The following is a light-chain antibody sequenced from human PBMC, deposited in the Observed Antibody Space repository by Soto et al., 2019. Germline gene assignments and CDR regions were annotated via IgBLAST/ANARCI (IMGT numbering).Light chain of an antibody. CDR2: DAS. J-gene: IGKJ1*01. V-gene: IGKV1-13*02. CDR3: QHYNIYPWT. Sequence: IQMTQSPSSLSASVGDRVTITCRASQSIINYLNWYQQKPGKAPKLLIYDASSLGSGVPSRFSGSVTGTEFTLTIISLQPDNFATYYSQHYNIYPWTFS. CDR1: QSIINY.